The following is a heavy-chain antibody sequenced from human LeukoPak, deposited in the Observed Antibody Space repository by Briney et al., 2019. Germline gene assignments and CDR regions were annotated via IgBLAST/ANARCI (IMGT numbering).Heavy chain of an antibody. J-gene: IGHJ4*02. CDR3: ARDQRPYCSSTSCLIDY. Sequence: ASVKVSCKASGYTLIGCYMHWVRQAPGQGLEWMGWIKSNSGGTNYAQKLQGRVTMTTDTSTSTAYMELRSLRSDDTAVYYCARDQRPYCSSTSCLIDYWGQGTLVTVSS. V-gene: IGHV1-2*02. D-gene: IGHD2-2*01. CDR1: GYTLIGCY. CDR2: IKSNSGGT.